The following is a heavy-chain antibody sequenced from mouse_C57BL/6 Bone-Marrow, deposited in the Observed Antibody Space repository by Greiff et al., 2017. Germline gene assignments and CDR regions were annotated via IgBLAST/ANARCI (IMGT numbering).Heavy chain of an antibody. V-gene: IGHV1-55*01. CDR3: ARGPGSYWYFDF. CDR2: IYPGSGST. D-gene: IGHD1-1*01. Sequence: QVQLQQPGAELVKPGASVKMSCKASGYTFTSYWITWVKQRPGQGLEWIGDIYPGSGSTNYNEKFKSKATLTVDTSSSTAYMQLISLTSEDSAVYYCARGPGSYWYFDFWSTGTTVTVSS. CDR1: GYTFTSYW. J-gene: IGHJ1*03.